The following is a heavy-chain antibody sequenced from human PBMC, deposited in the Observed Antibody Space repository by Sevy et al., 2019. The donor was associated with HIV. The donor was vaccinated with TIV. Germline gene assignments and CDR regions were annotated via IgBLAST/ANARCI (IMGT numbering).Heavy chain of an antibody. J-gene: IGHJ5*01. Sequence: GGSLRLSCLVSGLTFDDYAMHWVRRPPGKGLEWVSGITWNSGRIGYADSVKGRFTISRDNAKKSLYLQMNSLRIEDTAFYYCAGGAAAGRWYDSWGQGTLVTVSS. V-gene: IGHV3-9*01. CDR3: AGGAAAGRWYDS. CDR1: GLTFDDYA. D-gene: IGHD6-13*01. CDR2: ITWNSGRI.